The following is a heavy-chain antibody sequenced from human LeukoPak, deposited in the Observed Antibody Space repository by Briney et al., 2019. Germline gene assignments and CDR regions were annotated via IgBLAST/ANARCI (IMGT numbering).Heavy chain of an antibody. D-gene: IGHD3-9*01. CDR1: GFTFSGFA. J-gene: IGHJ5*02. Sequence: GGSLRLSCAASGFTFSGFAMSWVRQAPGKGLEWVSAVSGVSSSTYYADSVKGRFTISRDTSKNTLYLQMNSLRAEDTAVYYCARDYTGYFPWGQGTLVIVSS. CDR2: VSGVSSST. V-gene: IGHV3-23*01. CDR3: ARDYTGYFP.